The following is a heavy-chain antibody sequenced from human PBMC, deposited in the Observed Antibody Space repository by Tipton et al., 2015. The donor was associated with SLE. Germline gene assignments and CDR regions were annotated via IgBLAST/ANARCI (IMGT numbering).Heavy chain of an antibody. CDR1: GGSITTSRRY. CDR2: IDFSGST. J-gene: IGHJ3*02. CDR3: ARGSSAFEI. V-gene: IGHV4-39*07. D-gene: IGHD3-10*01. Sequence: TLSLTCTVSGGSITTSRRYWGWIRQAPGRDLEWIGSIDFSGSTYYNPSLKSQVILAVDTSKNQFSLKLNSVTAADTAVYYCARGSSAFEIWGQGTLVTVSS.